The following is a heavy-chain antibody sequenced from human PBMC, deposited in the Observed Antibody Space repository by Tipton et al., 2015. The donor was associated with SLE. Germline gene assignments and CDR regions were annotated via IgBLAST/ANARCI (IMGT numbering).Heavy chain of an antibody. CDR3: ARGKGRFLGNNWYDP. CDR1: GFTFSSYS. CDR2: ISSSSSYI. Sequence: SLRLSCAASGFTFSSYSMNWVRQAPGKGLEWVSSISSSSSYIYYADSVKGRFTISRDNAKNSLYLQMNSLRAEDTAVYYCARGKGRFLGNNWYDPWGQGTLVTVST. V-gene: IGHV3-21*01. J-gene: IGHJ5*02. D-gene: IGHD3-3*01.